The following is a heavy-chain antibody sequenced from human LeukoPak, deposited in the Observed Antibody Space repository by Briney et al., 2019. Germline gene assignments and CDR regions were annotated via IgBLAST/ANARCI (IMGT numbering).Heavy chain of an antibody. Sequence: PSETLSLTCTVSGGSISSSSYYWGWIRQPPGKGLEWIGSIYYSGSTYYNPSLKSRVTISVDTSKNQFSLKLSSVTAADTAVYYCARVGRQWLPPDAFDIWGQGTMVTVSS. CDR2: IYYSGST. CDR3: ARVGRQWLPPDAFDI. V-gene: IGHV4-39*07. J-gene: IGHJ3*02. D-gene: IGHD6-19*01. CDR1: GGSISSSSYY.